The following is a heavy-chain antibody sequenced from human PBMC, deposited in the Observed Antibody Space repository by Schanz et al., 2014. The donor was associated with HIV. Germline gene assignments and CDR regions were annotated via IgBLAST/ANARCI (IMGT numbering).Heavy chain of an antibody. CDR3: ARDYRFLQEYYYGMDV. CDR2: SWYDGTNK. D-gene: IGHD3-3*01. CDR1: GLTLRSYG. Sequence: QVQLVESGGGVVQPGRSLRLSCVASGLTLRSYGMHWVRQAPGKGLEWVAVSWYDGTNKYYADSVKGRFTISRDNSKNTVFLQMNSLRAEDTAVYYCARDYRFLQEYYYGMDVWGQGTTVSVS. V-gene: IGHV3-33*01. J-gene: IGHJ6*02.